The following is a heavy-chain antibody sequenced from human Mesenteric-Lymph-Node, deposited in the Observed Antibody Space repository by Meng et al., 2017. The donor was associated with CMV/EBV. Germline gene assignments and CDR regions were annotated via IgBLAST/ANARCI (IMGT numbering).Heavy chain of an antibody. CDR1: GFSLSTSGMC. D-gene: IGHD1-26*01. CDR2: IDWDDDK. Sequence: SGPTLVKPTQTLTLTCTFSGFSLSTSGMCVSWVRQPPGKALEWLALIDWDDDKYYSISLKTRLTISKDTSKNQVVLTMTNMDPVDTATYYCARIRASSGSYYFDYWGQGTLVTVSS. J-gene: IGHJ4*02. V-gene: IGHV2-70*20. CDR3: ARIRASSGSYYFDY.